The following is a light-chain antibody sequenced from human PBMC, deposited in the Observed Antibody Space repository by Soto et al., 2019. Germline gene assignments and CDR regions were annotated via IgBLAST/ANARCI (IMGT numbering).Light chain of an antibody. CDR1: SSNIGNNY. V-gene: IGLV1-51*01. CDR3: GTWDSSLSAVV. J-gene: IGLJ2*01. Sequence: QSVLTQPPSVSAAPGQKVTISCCGSSSNIGNNYVSWYQQLPGTAPKLLIYDNNNRPSGIPDRFSGSKSGTSATLGITGLQTGDEADYYCGTWDSSLSAVVFGGGTKLTVL. CDR2: DNN.